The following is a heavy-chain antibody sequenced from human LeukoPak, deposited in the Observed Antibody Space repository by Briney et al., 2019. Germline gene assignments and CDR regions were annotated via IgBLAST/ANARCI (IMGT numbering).Heavy chain of an antibody. J-gene: IGHJ4*02. V-gene: IGHV3-33*01. CDR2: IWYDGSNK. Sequence: GGSLRLSCAASAFTFSYYGMHWVRQAPGKGLEWVAIIWYDGSNKYYADSVKGRFTISRDNAKNSLFLQMDSLRAEDTAVYYCARDLAGHYYGSGSSFDYWGQGTLVTVSS. CDR3: ARDLAGHYYGSGSSFDY. CDR1: AFTFSYYG. D-gene: IGHD3-10*01.